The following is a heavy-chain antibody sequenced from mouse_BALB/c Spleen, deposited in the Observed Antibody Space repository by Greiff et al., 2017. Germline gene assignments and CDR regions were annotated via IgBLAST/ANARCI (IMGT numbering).Heavy chain of an antibody. CDR1: GYAFSSYW. CDR3: ARWAHYAIDY. Sequence: QVQLKQSGAELVRPGSSVKISCKASGYAFSSYWMNWVKQRPGQGLEWIGQIYPGDGDTNYNGKFKGKATLTADKSSSTAYMQLSSLTSEDSAVYFCARWAHYAIDYWGQGTSVTVSS. CDR2: IYPGDGDT. J-gene: IGHJ4*01. V-gene: IGHV1-80*01.